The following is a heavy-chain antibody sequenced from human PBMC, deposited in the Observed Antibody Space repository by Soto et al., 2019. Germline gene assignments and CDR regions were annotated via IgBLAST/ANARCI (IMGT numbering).Heavy chain of an antibody. CDR1: GYTFTSYA. Sequence: ASVKVSCKASGYTFTSYAMHWVRQAPGQRLEWMGWINAGNGNTKYSQKFQGRLSITADKSTSTAYMDLNSLKSEDTAMYYCATSYGSGSQAFDFWGQGTLVTVSS. J-gene: IGHJ4*02. D-gene: IGHD3-10*01. CDR3: ATSYGSGSQAFDF. V-gene: IGHV1-3*01. CDR2: INAGNGNT.